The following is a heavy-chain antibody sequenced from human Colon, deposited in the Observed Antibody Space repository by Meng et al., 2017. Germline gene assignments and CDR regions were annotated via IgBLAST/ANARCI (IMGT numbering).Heavy chain of an antibody. CDR3: AREVVVAGTRNWLDP. D-gene: IGHD6-19*01. CDR2: TYQNGRP. CDR1: GGSITSSDW. Sequence: QVQLQEWCPGLVKPSGTLSPTCTVSGGSITSSDWWSWVRQTPGKGLEWIGETYQNGRPNYNPSLKSRVTISVDKSKNQFSLNMTSVTAADTAVYYCAREVVVAGTRNWLDPWGQGILVTVSS. V-gene: IGHV4-4*02. J-gene: IGHJ5*02.